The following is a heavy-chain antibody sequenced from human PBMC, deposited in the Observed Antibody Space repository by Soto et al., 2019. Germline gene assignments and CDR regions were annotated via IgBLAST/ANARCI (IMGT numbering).Heavy chain of an antibody. CDR3: AKVRADYYYGSGPFDY. CDR2: ISSDGSNK. J-gene: IGHJ4*02. Sequence: GGSLRLSCAASGFTFSSYVMHWVRQAPGKGLEWVALISSDGSNKYYADSVKGRFTISRDNSKNTLYLQMNTLRAEDTAVYYCAKVRADYYYGSGPFDYWGQGTLVTVSS. CDR1: GFTFSSYV. V-gene: IGHV3-30*18. D-gene: IGHD3-10*01.